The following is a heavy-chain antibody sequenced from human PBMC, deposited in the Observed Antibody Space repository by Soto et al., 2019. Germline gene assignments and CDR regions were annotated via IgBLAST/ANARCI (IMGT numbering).Heavy chain of an antibody. Sequence: AASVKVSCKASGVTFSNYAINWVRQAPGQGLEWMGGIIPIFGTANYAQKFQGRVTITADESTSTAYLDLSSLRSEDTAVYYCARPVEMATISRSYLFYWGQGTLVTVSS. CDR1: GVTFSNYA. CDR2: IIPIFGTA. V-gene: IGHV1-69*13. D-gene: IGHD5-12*01. CDR3: ARPVEMATISRSYLFY. J-gene: IGHJ4*02.